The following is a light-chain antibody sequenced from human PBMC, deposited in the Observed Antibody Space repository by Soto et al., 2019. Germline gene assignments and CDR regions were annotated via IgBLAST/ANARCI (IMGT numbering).Light chain of an antibody. V-gene: IGLV2-18*01. CDR3: RLYTSENTYV. J-gene: IGLJ1*01. CDR1: STDFVSYNR. CDR2: EAS. Sequence: SPLNQPPSVSGSPGQSFPIACTGTSTDFVSYNRVSWYQQPPGTAPKLIIYEASNRPSGVPDRFSGSKSGNTASLTISGLQAADEADYYCRLYTSENTYVFGTGTKVTVL.